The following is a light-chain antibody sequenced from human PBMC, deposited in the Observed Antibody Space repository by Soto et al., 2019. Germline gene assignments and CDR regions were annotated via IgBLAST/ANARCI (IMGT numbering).Light chain of an antibody. CDR3: SSYTTSNTRQIV. J-gene: IGLJ1*01. Sequence: QSALTQPASVSGAPGQSTTISCTGTSSDVGGYNYVSWYQHHPGKAPKLMTFDVSNRPSGVSNRFSGSKSGNTASLTISGLQPEDEADYYCSSYTTSNTRQIVFGTGTKVTVL. V-gene: IGLV2-14*03. CDR2: DVS. CDR1: SSDVGGYNY.